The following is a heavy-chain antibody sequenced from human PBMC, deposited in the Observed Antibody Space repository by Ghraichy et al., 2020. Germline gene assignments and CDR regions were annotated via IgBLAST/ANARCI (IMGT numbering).Heavy chain of an antibody. V-gene: IGHV3-30*18. CDR1: GFKFSNFG. J-gene: IGHJ4*02. CDR2: ISYDGANK. Sequence: GGSLRLSCAASGFKFSNFGMHWVRQAPGEGLEWVALISYDGANKFYADSVKGRFTLSRDNPTNTLYLQMNSLRAEDTAKYFCAKDWGSIRYCSLTSCYTRLESWGQGALVTVSS. CDR3: AKDWGSIRYCSLTSCYTRLES. D-gene: IGHD2-2*02.